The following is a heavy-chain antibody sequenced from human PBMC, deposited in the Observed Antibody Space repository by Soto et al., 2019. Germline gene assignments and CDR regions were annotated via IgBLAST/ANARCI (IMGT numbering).Heavy chain of an antibody. J-gene: IGHJ4*02. Sequence: QVHLVQSGAEVKKPGASVKVSCKGSGYTFTTYGITWVRQAPGQGLEWMGWISAHNGNTNYAQKLQGRVTVTRDTSTSTAYLELRRLRSDATGVYYCARGGDGDYWGQGALVTVSS. CDR3: ARGGDGDY. D-gene: IGHD3-16*01. V-gene: IGHV1-18*01. CDR2: ISAHNGNT. CDR1: GYTFTTYG.